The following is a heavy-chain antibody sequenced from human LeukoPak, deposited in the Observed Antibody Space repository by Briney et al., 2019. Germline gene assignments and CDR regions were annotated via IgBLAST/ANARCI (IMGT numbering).Heavy chain of an antibody. CDR2: INPNSGVT. D-gene: IGHD5-24*01. Sequence: WASVKVSCKASGYTFTGYYMHWVRQAPGQGLEWMGWINPNSGVTKYAQKFQGRVTMTSDTSISTAYMELRRLRSEDTAVYYCARDGVWSEMGSWFDPWGQGTLVTVSS. V-gene: IGHV1-2*02. CDR1: GYTFTGYY. J-gene: IGHJ5*02. CDR3: ARDGVWSEMGSWFDP.